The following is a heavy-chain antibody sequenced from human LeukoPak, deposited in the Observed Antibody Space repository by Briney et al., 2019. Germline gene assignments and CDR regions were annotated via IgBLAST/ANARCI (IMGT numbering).Heavy chain of an antibody. CDR1: GYIFTSYW. D-gene: IGHD2-2*01. V-gene: IGHV5-51*01. CDR3: ARQYCSSTSCYFGY. J-gene: IGHJ4*02. CDR2: IYPGDSDT. Sequence: PGGSLRLSCRGSGYIFTSYWMGWVRQMPGKGLEWMGIIYPGDSDTIYRQSFKGQVTISADKSISTAYLQWSSLKASDTAMYYCARQYCSSTSCYFGYWGQGTLVTVSS.